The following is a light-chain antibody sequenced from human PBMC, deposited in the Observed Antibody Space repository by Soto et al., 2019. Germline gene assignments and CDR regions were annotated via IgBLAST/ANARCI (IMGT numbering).Light chain of an antibody. Sequence: DIHLTQSPSFLSASVGDRVTVTCRASQGINSYLAWYQKKPGKAPQLLIYAAYTWQTGVPSRFSGSGSGTEFTLTIASLQPEDFATYYCQQLHTYPLTFGGGTKVEIK. CDR3: QQLHTYPLT. CDR2: AAY. J-gene: IGKJ4*01. CDR1: QGINSY. V-gene: IGKV1-9*01.